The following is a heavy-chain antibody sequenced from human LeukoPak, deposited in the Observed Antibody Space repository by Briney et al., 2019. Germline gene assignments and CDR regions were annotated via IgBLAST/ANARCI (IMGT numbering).Heavy chain of an antibody. D-gene: IGHD3-22*01. CDR3: AKGSIGSRGNSKIYYSYYCMDA. V-gene: IGHV1-2*02. CDR1: GYTFTGYY. Sequence: ASVKVSCKASGYTFTGYYMNWVRQAPGQGLEWMGWINPNSGGTNYTQKFQGRVTMTRDTSISTTYMELSSLRSDDTAVYYCAKGSIGSRGNSKIYYSYYCMDAWGKGTTVTISS. CDR2: INPNSGGT. J-gene: IGHJ6*03.